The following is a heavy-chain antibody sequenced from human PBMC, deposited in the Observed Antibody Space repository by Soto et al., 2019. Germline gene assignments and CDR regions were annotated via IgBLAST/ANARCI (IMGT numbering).Heavy chain of an antibody. CDR1: GGSFSGYY. Sequence: SETLSLTCAVYGGSFSGYYWSWIRQPPGKGLEWIGEINHSGSTNYNPSLKSRVTISVDTSKNQFSLKLSSVTAADTAVYYCARELGPRLRYFDWTPPGFFFDYWGQGTLVTVSS. V-gene: IGHV4-34*01. D-gene: IGHD3-9*01. J-gene: IGHJ4*02. CDR3: ARELGPRLRYFDWTPPGFFFDY. CDR2: INHSGST.